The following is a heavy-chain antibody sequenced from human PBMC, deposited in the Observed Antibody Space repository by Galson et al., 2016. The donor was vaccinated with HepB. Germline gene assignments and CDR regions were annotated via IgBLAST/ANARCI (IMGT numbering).Heavy chain of an antibody. CDR1: GDSVSSTSAN. V-gene: IGHV6-1*01. J-gene: IGHJ4*02. CDR3: ARTSPFNTVTFDY. CDR2: TYYKSKWYN. Sequence: CAISGDSVSSTSANWNWIRQSPSRGLEWLGRTYYKSKWYNDYAVSVQSRITINTDTSKNQFSLQLDSMTPEDTAGYYCARTSPFNTVTFDYWGQGTLVTVSS. D-gene: IGHD4-11*01.